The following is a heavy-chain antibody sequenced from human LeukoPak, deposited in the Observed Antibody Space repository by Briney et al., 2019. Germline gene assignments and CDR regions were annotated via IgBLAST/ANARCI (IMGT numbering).Heavy chain of an antibody. D-gene: IGHD4-17*01. CDR2: ISYDGSNK. CDR1: GFTFSSYW. V-gene: IGHV3-30*18. J-gene: IGHJ4*02. CDR3: AKDRGDYNSFCWD. Sequence: PGGSLSLSCAASGFTFSSYWMHWVRQAPGKGLEWVAVISYDGSNKYYADSVKGRFTISRDNSKNTLYLQMNSLRAEDTAVYYCAKDRGDYNSFCWDWGQGTLVTVSS.